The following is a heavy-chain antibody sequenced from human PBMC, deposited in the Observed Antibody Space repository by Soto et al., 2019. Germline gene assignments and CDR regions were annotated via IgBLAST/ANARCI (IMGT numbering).Heavy chain of an antibody. CDR2: INAYNGNT. Sequence: ASVKVSCKASGYTFTSYAKHWVRQAPGQRLEWMGWINAYNGNTKYSQKLQGRVTMTTDTSTSTAYMELRSLRSDDTAVYYCARANDFWSGYPGFDYWGQGTLVTVSS. D-gene: IGHD3-3*01. CDR1: GYTFTSYA. CDR3: ARANDFWSGYPGFDY. J-gene: IGHJ4*02. V-gene: IGHV1-3*01.